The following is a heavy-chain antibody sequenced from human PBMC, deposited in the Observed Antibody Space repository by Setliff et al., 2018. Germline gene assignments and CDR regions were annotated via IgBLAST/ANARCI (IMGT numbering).Heavy chain of an antibody. J-gene: IGHJ3*02. V-gene: IGHV3-7*01. D-gene: IGHD3-22*01. CDR1: GFSFSRHW. Sequence: PGGSLRLSCVVSGFSFSRHWMSWVRQAPGKGLEWVADIKQDGSTKYYLDSVKGRFTISRDNAKRSLYLQMNGLRADDTGVYYCVRDDADNYDAFDNWGQGTLVTVSS. CDR3: VRDDADNYDAFDN. CDR2: IKQDGSTK.